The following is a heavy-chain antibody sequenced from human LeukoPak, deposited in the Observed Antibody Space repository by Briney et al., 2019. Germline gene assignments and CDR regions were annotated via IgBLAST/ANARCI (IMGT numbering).Heavy chain of an antibody. CDR1: GFTFSSYG. Sequence: GGSLRLSCAASGFTFSSYGMHWVRQAPGKGLEWVAVISYDGSNKYYADSVKGRFTISRDNSKNTLYLQMNSLRAEDTAVYYCAKDSGGYSYGLTFDYWGQGTLVTVSS. D-gene: IGHD5-18*01. V-gene: IGHV3-30*18. J-gene: IGHJ4*02. CDR2: ISYDGSNK. CDR3: AKDSGGYSYGLTFDY.